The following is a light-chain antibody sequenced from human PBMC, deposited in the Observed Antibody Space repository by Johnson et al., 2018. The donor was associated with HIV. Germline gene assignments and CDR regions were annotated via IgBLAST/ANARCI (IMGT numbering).Light chain of an antibody. CDR1: SSNIGNNY. Sequence: QSVLTQPPSVSAAAGQRVTISCSGSSSNIGNNYVSWYQQLPGTAPKLLIYDTYKRFFEIPDRFSGSKSGTSATLGITGLQTGDEADYYCGTWDSRLNAYVFGAGTKVTVL. V-gene: IGLV1-51*01. CDR2: DTY. CDR3: GTWDSRLNAYV. J-gene: IGLJ1*01.